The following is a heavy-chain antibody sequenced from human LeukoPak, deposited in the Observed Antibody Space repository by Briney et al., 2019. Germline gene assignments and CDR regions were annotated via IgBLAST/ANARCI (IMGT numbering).Heavy chain of an antibody. Sequence: ASVKVSCKASGYTFTSYDINWVRQAPGQGLEWMGIINPSGGSTSYAQKFQGRVTMTRDTSTSTVYMELSSLRSEDTAVYYCARDPSNYLRYFDYWGQGTLVTVSS. CDR2: INPSGGST. D-gene: IGHD5-24*01. CDR1: GYTFTSYD. V-gene: IGHV1-46*01. J-gene: IGHJ4*02. CDR3: ARDPSNYLRYFDY.